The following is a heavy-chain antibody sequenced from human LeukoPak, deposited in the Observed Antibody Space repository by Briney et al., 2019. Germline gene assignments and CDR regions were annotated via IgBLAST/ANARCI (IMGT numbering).Heavy chain of an antibody. D-gene: IGHD3-10*01. J-gene: IGHJ4*02. CDR1: GFTFSNYA. CDR3: ARDSTYYYDSGSSRPHYFDN. V-gene: IGHV3-30*01. CDR2: IPSGGTYE. Sequence: GKFLRLSCAASGFTFSNYAMHWVRQAPGKGLEWVSLIPSGGTYEYYADSVKGRFTISRDNSKNTLYLQLNSLRAEDTAVYYCARDSTYYYDSGSSRPHYFDNWGQGTLVTVSS.